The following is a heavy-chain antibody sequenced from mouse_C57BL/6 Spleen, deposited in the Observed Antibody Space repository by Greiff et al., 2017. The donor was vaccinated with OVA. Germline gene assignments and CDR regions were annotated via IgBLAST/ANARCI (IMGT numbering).Heavy chain of an antibody. D-gene: IGHD1-1*01. J-gene: IGHJ4*01. Sequence: QVQLQQSGPELVKPGASVKISCKASGYAFSSSWMNWVKQRPGKGLEWIGRIYPGDGDTNYNGKFKGKATLTADKSSSTAYMQLSSLTSEDSAVYFCARFTTVPYYYAMDYWGQGTSVTVSS. V-gene: IGHV1-82*01. CDR2: IYPGDGDT. CDR3: ARFTTVPYYYAMDY. CDR1: GYAFSSSW.